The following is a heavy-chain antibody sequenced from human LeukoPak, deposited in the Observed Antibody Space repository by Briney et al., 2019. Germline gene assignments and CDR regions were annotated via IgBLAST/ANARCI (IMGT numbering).Heavy chain of an antibody. V-gene: IGHV4-31*03. CDR2: IYYSGST. Sequence: SETLSLTCTVSGGSISSGGYYWSWIRQHPEKGLEWIGYIYYSGSTYYNPSLKSRVTISLDTSKNQFSLKLSSVTAADTAVYYCARGMWEPHSFDYWGQGTLVTVSS. J-gene: IGHJ4*02. CDR1: GGSISSGGYY. D-gene: IGHD1-26*01. CDR3: ARGMWEPHSFDY.